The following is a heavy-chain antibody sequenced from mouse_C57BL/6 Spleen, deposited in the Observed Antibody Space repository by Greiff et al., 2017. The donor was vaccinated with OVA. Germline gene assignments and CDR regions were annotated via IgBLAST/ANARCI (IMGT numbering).Heavy chain of an antibody. CDR2: IDPSDSYT. CDR1: GYTFTSYW. Sequence: QVQLQQPGAELVKPGASVKLSCKASGYTFTSYWMQWVKQRPGQGLEWIGEIDPSDSYTNYNQKFKGKATLTVDTSSSTAYMQLSSLTSEDSAVYYCARGDSSGWSFAYWGQGTLVTVSA. CDR3: ARGDSSGWSFAY. D-gene: IGHD3-2*02. V-gene: IGHV1-50*01. J-gene: IGHJ3*01.